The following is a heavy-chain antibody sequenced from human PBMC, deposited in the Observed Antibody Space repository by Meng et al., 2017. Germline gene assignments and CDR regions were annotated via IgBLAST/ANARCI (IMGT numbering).Heavy chain of an antibody. J-gene: IGHJ4*02. V-gene: IGHV3-11*01. CDR3: ARVMGSYSSDY. D-gene: IGHD6-13*01. CDR2: ITSSASTI. CDR1: GFTFSDYY. Sequence: QVQLVESGGGLVKPGGSMRPSCAASGFTFSDYYMSWIRQAPGKGLEWVSYITSSASTIHYADSVKGRFTISRDNAKNPLYLQMNSLRAEDTAVYYCARVMGSYSSDYWGPGTLVTVSS.